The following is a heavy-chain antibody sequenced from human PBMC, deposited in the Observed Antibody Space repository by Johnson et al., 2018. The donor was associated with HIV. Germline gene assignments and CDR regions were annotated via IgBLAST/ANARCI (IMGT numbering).Heavy chain of an antibody. D-gene: IGHD6-6*01. CDR2: IKQDASEK. CDR1: GFTFSSYW. V-gene: IGHV3-7*01. Sequence: VQLVESGGGLVQPGGSLRLSCVASGFTFSSYWMSWVRQAPGKGLECVANIKQDASEKYYVDSLKGRFTISRDNSKNTLYLHMNSLRAEDSAVYYCARDRAPFYSSSSTPFDVFDIWGQGTMVTVSS. CDR3: ARDRAPFYSSSSTPFDVFDI. J-gene: IGHJ3*02.